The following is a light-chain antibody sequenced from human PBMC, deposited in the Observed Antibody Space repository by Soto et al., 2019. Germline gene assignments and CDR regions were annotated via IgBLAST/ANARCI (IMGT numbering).Light chain of an antibody. CDR3: QQYGGSPFT. CDR1: QSVSVNS. V-gene: IGKV3-20*01. Sequence: EIVLTQSPGTLSLSPGERATLSCRASQSVSVNSLAWYQQKGGQAPRLLIYAASTRATGVPDRFSGSGSGTDFALTISGMETEDFAMYYCQQYGGSPFTFGPGTKVDSK. CDR2: AAS. J-gene: IGKJ3*01.